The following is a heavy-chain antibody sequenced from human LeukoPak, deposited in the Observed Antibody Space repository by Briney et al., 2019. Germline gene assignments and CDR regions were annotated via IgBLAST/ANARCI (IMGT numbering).Heavy chain of an antibody. J-gene: IGHJ5*02. Sequence: ASVKVSCKASGYTFTGYYMHWVRQAPGQGLEWMGWINPNSGGTSYAQKFQGRVTMTRDTSVSTAYMELSRLRSDDTAVYYCARMSDILTGPYPQWFHPWGQGALVTVSS. V-gene: IGHV1-2*02. CDR2: INPNSGGT. D-gene: IGHD3-9*01. CDR3: ARMSDILTGPYPQWFHP. CDR1: GYTFTGYY.